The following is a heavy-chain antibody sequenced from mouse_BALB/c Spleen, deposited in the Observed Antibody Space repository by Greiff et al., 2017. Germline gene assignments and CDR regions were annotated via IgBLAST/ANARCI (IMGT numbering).Heavy chain of an antibody. Sequence: EVQVVESGGDLVKPGGSLKLSCAASGFTFSSYGMSWVRQTPDKRLEWVATISSGGSYTYYPDSVKGRFTISRDNAKNTLYLQMSSLKSEDTAMYYCARDGGNYFDYWGQGTTLTVSS. V-gene: IGHV5-6*01. CDR3: ARDGGNYFDY. J-gene: IGHJ2*01. CDR2: ISSGGSYT. CDR1: GFTFSSYG.